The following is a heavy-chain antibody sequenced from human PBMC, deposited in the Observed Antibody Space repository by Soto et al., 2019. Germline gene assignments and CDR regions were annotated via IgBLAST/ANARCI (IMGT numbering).Heavy chain of an antibody. CDR3: AKDHKGSLDY. CDR2: ISYDGSNK. V-gene: IGHV3-30-3*01. CDR1: GFTFSSYA. Sequence: LRLSCAASGFTFSSYAMHWVRQAPGKGLEWVAVISYDGSNKYYADSVKGRFTISRDNSKNTLYLQMNSLRAEDTAVYYCAKDHKGSLDYWGQGTLVTVSS. J-gene: IGHJ4*02.